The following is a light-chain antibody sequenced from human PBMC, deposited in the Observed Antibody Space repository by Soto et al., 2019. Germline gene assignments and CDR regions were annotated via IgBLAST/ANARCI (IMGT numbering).Light chain of an antibody. V-gene: IGKV3-20*01. CDR3: QQYGISPPGYT. CDR2: GTS. CDR1: QSVLSNY. J-gene: IGKJ2*01. Sequence: EIVLTQSPDTLSLSPGERATLSCRASQSVLSNYLAWYQQKPGQAPRLLIYGTSRRVPGIPDRFSGSGSGTEFTLTISNLEPEDFAMYYCQQYGISPPGYTFAQGTKLEI.